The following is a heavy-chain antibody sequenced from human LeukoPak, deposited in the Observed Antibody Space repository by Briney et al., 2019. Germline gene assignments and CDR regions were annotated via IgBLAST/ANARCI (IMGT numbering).Heavy chain of an antibody. CDR3: ARCDSSGLFSDY. V-gene: IGHV1-2*02. Sequence: GASVKVSCKASGYTFTGYYLHWVRQAPGQGLGWMGWINPNTGGSDYAQKFQGRVTMTRDTSISTVYMELTRLTSDDTAVYYCARCDSSGLFSDYWGQGTLVTVSS. D-gene: IGHD3-22*01. CDR1: GYTFTGYY. CDR2: INPNTGGS. J-gene: IGHJ4*02.